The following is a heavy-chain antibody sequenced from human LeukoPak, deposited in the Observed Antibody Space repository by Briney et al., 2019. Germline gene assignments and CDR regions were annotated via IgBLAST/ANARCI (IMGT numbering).Heavy chain of an antibody. V-gene: IGHV4-4*07. CDR1: GGSISSYY. CDR2: IASIGST. D-gene: IGHD6-6*01. Sequence: SETLSLTCTVSGGSISSYYWTWIRQPAGRGLEWIGRIASIGSTNYNPSLKTLVTMSVDTSKNQFSLKLSSVTAADTAIYYCTRDRRYSSSSGTTYYHMDVWGKGTTVTVSS. CDR3: TRDRRYSSSSGTTYYHMDV. J-gene: IGHJ6*03.